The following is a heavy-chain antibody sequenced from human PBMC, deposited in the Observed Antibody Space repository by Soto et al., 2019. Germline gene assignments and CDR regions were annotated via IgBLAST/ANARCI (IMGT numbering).Heavy chain of an antibody. CDR2: FDPEDGET. V-gene: IGHV1-24*01. Sequence: GASVKVSCKVSGYTLTELSMHWVRQAPGKGLEWMGGFDPEDGETIYAQKFQGRVTMTEDTSTDTAYMELSSLRSEDTAVYYCATDQLWPEVIHCSGGSCYGYWGQGTLVTVSS. CDR3: ATDQLWPEVIHCSGGSCYGY. CDR1: GYTLTELS. J-gene: IGHJ4*02. D-gene: IGHD2-15*01.